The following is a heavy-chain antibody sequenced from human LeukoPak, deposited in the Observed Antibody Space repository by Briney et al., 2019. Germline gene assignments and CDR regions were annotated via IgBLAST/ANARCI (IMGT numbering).Heavy chain of an antibody. D-gene: IGHD6-13*01. CDR2: IIPIFGTA. J-gene: IGHJ4*02. CDR3: ARGPYSSSWYPPGLGPPDY. Sequence: ASVKVSCKASGGTFSSYAISWVRQAPGQGLEWMGGIIPIFGTANYAQKFQGRVTITADESTSTAYMELSSLRSEDTAVYYCARGPYSSSWYPPGLGPPDYWGQGTLVTVSS. CDR1: GGTFSSYA. V-gene: IGHV1-69*01.